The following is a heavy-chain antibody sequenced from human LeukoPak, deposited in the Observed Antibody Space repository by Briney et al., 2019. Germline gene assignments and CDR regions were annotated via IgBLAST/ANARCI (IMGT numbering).Heavy chain of an antibody. CDR1: DVSISNYY. V-gene: IGHV4-4*07. Sequence: TSETLSLTCTVSDVSISNYYWTWIRQPAGKGLEWIGRLYIGRETDYNPSLKSRVTMSVDTSNSQFSLGLTSVTAADTATYYCARESRVLIGDGYYLDSWGPGTLITVSS. D-gene: IGHD3-3*01. CDR3: ARESRVLIGDGYYLDS. CDR2: LYIGRET. J-gene: IGHJ4*02.